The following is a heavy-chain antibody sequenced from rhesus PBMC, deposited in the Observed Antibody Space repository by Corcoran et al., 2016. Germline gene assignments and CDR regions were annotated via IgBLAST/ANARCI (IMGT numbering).Heavy chain of an antibody. J-gene: IGHJ6*01. V-gene: IGHV3S5*01. D-gene: IGHD5-12*01. CDR3: AKKLGGYSYSSNGLDS. CDR1: GFTFSSYG. Sequence: EVQLVETGGGLVQPGGSLRLSCGASGFTFSSYGMSWVRQAPGNGLEWVSGISYTGGSTYYADSVKGRFTISRDNSKNTLSLQMNSLRAEDTAVYYCAKKLGGYSYSSNGLDSWGQGVVVTVSS. CDR2: ISYTGGST.